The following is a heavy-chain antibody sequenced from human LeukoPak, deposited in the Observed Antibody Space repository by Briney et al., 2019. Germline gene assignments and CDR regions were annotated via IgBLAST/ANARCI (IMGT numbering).Heavy chain of an antibody. CDR2: INHSGST. CDR1: GGSFSGYY. D-gene: IGHD6-6*01. CDR3: ARHEISNIAARPYYFDY. V-gene: IGHV4-34*01. J-gene: IGHJ4*02. Sequence: SETLSLTCAVYGGSFSGYYWSWIRQPPGKGLEWIGEINHSGSTNYNPSLKSRVTISVDTSKNQFSLKLSSVTAADTAVYYCARHEISNIAARPYYFDYWGQGTLVTVSS.